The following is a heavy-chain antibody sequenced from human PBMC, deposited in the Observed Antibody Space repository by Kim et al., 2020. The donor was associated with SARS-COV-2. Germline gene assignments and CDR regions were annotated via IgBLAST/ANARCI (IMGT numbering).Heavy chain of an antibody. CDR1: GYTFTGYY. CDR2: INPNSGGT. D-gene: IGHD5-18*01. J-gene: IGHJ3*02. CDR3: ARDQGGYSYGYNAFDI. Sequence: ASVKVSCKASGYTFTGYYMHWVRQAPGQGLEWMGWINPNSGGTNYAQKFQGRVTMTRDTSISTAYMELSRLRSDDTAVYYCARDQGGYSYGYNAFDIWGQGTMVTVSS. V-gene: IGHV1-2*02.